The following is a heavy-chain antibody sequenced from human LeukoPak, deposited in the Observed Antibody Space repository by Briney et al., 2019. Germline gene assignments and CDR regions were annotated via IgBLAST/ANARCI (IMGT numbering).Heavy chain of an antibody. V-gene: IGHV4-59*01. Sequence: SETLSLTCTVSGGSISSYYWSWIRQPPGKGLEWIGYIYYSGSTNYNPSLKSRVTISVDTSKNQFSLKLSSVTAADTAVYYCARLAGNSSSWYYYYYMDVWGKGTTVTVSS. J-gene: IGHJ6*03. CDR1: GGSISSYY. CDR2: IYYSGST. CDR3: ARLAGNSSSWYYYYYMDV. D-gene: IGHD6-13*01.